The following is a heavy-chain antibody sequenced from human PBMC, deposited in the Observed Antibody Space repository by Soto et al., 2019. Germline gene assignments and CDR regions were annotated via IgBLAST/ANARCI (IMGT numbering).Heavy chain of an antibody. D-gene: IGHD3-3*01. V-gene: IGHV4-59*01. Sequence: SETLSLTCTVSGGSISSYYWSWIRQPPGKGLEWIGYIYYSGSTNYNPSLKSRVTISVDTSKNQFSLKLSSVTAADTAVYYCARDNNAYYDFWSGLRGFDPWGQGTLVTVSS. CDR3: ARDNNAYYDFWSGLRGFDP. CDR1: GGSISSYY. CDR2: IYYSGST. J-gene: IGHJ5*02.